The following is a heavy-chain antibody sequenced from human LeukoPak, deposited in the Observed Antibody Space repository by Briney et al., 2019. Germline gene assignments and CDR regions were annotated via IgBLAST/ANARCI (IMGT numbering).Heavy chain of an antibody. CDR1: GGSISSGGYY. J-gene: IGHJ4*02. CDR2: IYYSGST. CDR3: VGNNYNWNHY. Sequence: PSQTLSLTCTVSGGSISSGGYYWSWIRQPPGKGLEWIGTIYYSGSTHYKSSLKSRVTMSLDTSKNHFSLKLTSVTAADTALYYCVGNNYNWNHYWGQGTLVTVSS. D-gene: IGHD1-1*01. V-gene: IGHV4-30-2*03.